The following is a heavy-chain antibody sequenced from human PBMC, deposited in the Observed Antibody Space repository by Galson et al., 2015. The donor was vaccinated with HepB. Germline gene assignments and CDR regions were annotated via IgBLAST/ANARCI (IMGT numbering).Heavy chain of an antibody. CDR2: ISSSAGSIM. V-gene: IGHV3-11*01. Sequence: SLRLSCAASGFSFSDSNMNWIRQAPGKGLEWVSYISSSAGSIMYYADSVKGRFTISRDNAKNSLYLQMNSLRAEDTAVYYCARLGRDWLSPNYYYYMDVWGKGTTVTVSS. CDR3: ARLGRDWLSPNYYYYMDV. D-gene: IGHD3-9*01. J-gene: IGHJ6*03. CDR1: GFSFSDSN.